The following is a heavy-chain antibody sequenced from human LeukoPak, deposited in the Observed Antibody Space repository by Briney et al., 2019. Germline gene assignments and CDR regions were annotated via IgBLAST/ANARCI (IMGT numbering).Heavy chain of an antibody. CDR1: GGSISSSSYY. CDR2: IYYSGST. CDR3: ARVPYSSGWYVFQQNDNWFDP. J-gene: IGHJ5*02. D-gene: IGHD6-19*01. Sequence: PSETLSLTCTVSGGSISSSSYYWGWIRQPPGKGLEWIGSIYYSGSTYYNPSLKSRVTISVDTSKNQFSLKLSSVTAADTAVYYCARVPYSSGWYVFQQNDNWFDPWGQGTLVTVSS. V-gene: IGHV4-39*01.